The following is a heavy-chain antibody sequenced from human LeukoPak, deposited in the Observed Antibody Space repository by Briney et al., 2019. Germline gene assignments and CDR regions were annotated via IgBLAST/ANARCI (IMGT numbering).Heavy chain of an antibody. CDR2: INRDGSSK. J-gene: IGHJ3*02. D-gene: IGHD2-2*01. Sequence: GGSLRLSCAASGFTFSSYWMHWVGQAPGKGRGGVPGINRDGSSKNYADSVKGGFTISRDNAKNTLYLQMNSLRAEDTAVYYCARESHQFRYAFDIWGQGTMVTVSS. CDR3: ARESHQFRYAFDI. CDR1: GFTFSSYW. V-gene: IGHV3-74*01.